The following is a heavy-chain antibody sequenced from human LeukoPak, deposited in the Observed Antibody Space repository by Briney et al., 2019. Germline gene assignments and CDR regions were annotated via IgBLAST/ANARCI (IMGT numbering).Heavy chain of an antibody. CDR1: GFTFSSYV. CDR2: IGGSGTST. J-gene: IGHJ4*02. CDR3: ARKAGYYYGSGDY. Sequence: GGSLRLSCAASGFTFSSYVMNWVRQAPGKGLEWVSSIGGSGTSTYYADSVKGRFTISRDNSKNTLYLQMNSLRAEDTAIYYCARKAGYYYGSGDYWGQGTLVTVSS. V-gene: IGHV3-23*01. D-gene: IGHD3-10*01.